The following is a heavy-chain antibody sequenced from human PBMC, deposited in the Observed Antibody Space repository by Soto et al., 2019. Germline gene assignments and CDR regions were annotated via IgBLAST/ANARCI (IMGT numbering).Heavy chain of an antibody. Sequence: GGSLRLSCAASGFGFTNSWMNGVRQAPGKGLEWGGRIKSTNDGGTTDYAAPVQGRFTISRDDSKTTIYPQMKSLKPEDTAVYYCTSAGQYCTSTTCKAYWGQGTPVTLSS. CDR3: TSAGQYCTSTTCKAY. D-gene: IGHD2-2*01. CDR1: GFGFTNSW. CDR2: IKSTNDGGTT. J-gene: IGHJ4*02. V-gene: IGHV3-15*07.